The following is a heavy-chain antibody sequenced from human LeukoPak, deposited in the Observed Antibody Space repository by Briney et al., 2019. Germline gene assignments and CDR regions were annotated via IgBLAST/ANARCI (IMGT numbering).Heavy chain of an antibody. CDR1: GFTFSDYY. D-gene: IGHD6-6*01. V-gene: IGHV3-11*01. J-gene: IGHJ4*02. Sequence: GSLRLSCAASGFTFSDYYMSWIRQAPGKGLEWVSYISSSGSTIYYADSVKGRFTISRDNAKNSLHLQMNSLRAEDTAVYHCARDRFLGQLVDYWGQGTLVTVSS. CDR2: ISSSGSTI. CDR3: ARDRFLGQLVDY.